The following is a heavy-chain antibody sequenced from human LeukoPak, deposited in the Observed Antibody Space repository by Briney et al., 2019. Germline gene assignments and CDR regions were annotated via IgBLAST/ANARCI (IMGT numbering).Heavy chain of an antibody. J-gene: IGHJ4*02. CDR2: SRNKANSYTT. Sequence: PGGSLRLSCAASGFTFDYYAMHWVRQAPGKGLEWVGRSRNKANSYTTEYAASVNGRFTISRDDSKNSLYLQMNSLKTEDTAIYYCARVNNYGGYHFDCWGQGTPVTVSS. D-gene: IGHD5-12*01. CDR1: GFTFDYYA. V-gene: IGHV3-72*01. CDR3: ARVNNYGGYHFDC.